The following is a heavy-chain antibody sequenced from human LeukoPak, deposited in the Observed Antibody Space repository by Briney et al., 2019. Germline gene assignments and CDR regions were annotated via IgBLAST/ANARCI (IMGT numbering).Heavy chain of an antibody. Sequence: AGGSLRLSCAASGFSFSDAWMRWVRQIPGKGLEWVGRIERKTDGGTTDYAAPVKGRFTISRDDSTNTLYLQMNSLRSEDTAVYYCTTYGSGRKFDYWGQGILVTVSS. J-gene: IGHJ4*02. CDR3: TTYGSGRKFDY. CDR2: IERKTDGGTT. CDR1: GFSFSDAW. D-gene: IGHD3-10*01. V-gene: IGHV3-15*04.